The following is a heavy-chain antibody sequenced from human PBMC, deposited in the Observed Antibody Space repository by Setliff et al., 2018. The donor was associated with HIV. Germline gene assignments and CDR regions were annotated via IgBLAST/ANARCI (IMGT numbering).Heavy chain of an antibody. Sequence: SETLSLTCTVSGGSISNYYWSWVRQPPGKGLEWIGYIYTTGSTNYNPSLKSRVTISVDTSKNQFSLKLSSVTAADTAVYYCARGLSFYDPGGFDYWGQGTLVTVSS. V-gene: IGHV4-4*09. CDR1: GGSISNYY. CDR2: IYTTGST. CDR3: ARGLSFYDPGGFDY. D-gene: IGHD3-22*01. J-gene: IGHJ4*02.